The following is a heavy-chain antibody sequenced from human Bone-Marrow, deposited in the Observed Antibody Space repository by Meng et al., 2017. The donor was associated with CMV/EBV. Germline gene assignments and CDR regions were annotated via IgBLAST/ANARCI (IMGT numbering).Heavy chain of an antibody. D-gene: IGHD2-15*01. J-gene: IGHJ5*02. CDR2: IKEDGSER. CDR3: AREEYCSGGSCYPNNWFDP. CDR1: GFTFSRYW. V-gene: IGHV3-7*01. Sequence: GGSLRLSCAASGFTFSRYWMSWVRQAPGKGLEWVANIKEDGSERYYVDSVKGRFTISRDNAKNSLYLQMNSLRAEDTAVYYCAREEYCSGGSCYPNNWFDPWGQGTLVTVSS.